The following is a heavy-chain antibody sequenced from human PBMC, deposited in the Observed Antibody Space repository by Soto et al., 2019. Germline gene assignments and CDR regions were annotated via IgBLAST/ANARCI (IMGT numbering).Heavy chain of an antibody. CDR3: ARERDGSSWSSAESLQY. D-gene: IGHD6-13*01. CDR2: SNAGNGNT. Sequence: ASVEVSCKACGYTFTSYAMHWVRQAPGQRLEWMGWSNAGNGNTKYSQEFQGRVTITRDTSTSTAYMELRSLRSDDTAVFYCARERDGSSWSSAESLQYWGQGTLVTVSS. V-gene: IGHV1-3*02. CDR1: GYTFTSYA. J-gene: IGHJ1*01.